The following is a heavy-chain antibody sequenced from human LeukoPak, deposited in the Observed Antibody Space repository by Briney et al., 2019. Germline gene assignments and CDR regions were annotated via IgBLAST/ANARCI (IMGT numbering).Heavy chain of an antibody. V-gene: IGHV4-34*01. Sequence: SETLSLTCAVYGEPFSGFYWSWIRQPPGRGLEWIGQINHSGSANYNPSLKSRVTLSVEMTKNQVSLRLTSVTAADTAVYYCARLRLRRYYHDAMDVWGQGTTVTVSS. CDR3: ARLRLRRYYHDAMDV. CDR2: INHSGSA. J-gene: IGHJ6*02. D-gene: IGHD3-16*01. CDR1: GEPFSGFY.